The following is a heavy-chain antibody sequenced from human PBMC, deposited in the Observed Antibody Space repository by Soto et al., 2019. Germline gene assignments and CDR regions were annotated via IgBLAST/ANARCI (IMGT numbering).Heavy chain of an antibody. D-gene: IGHD4-17*01. CDR2: INAGNGNT. V-gene: IGHV1-3*01. CDR3: ARDRGVTTWFDP. J-gene: IGHJ5*02. CDR1: GYTFTSYA. Sequence: ASVKVSCKASGYTFTSYAMHWVRQAPGQRLEWMGWINAGNGNTKYSQKFQGRVTITRDTSASTAYMELSSLRSEDTAVYYCARDRGVTTWFDPWGQGTLVTAPQ.